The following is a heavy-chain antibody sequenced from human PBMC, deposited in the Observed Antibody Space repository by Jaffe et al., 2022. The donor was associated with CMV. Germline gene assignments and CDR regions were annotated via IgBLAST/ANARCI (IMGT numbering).Heavy chain of an antibody. CDR1: GYSFSNQW. Sequence: EVQLVQSGAELKKPGESLKISCKASGYSFSNQWIGWVRQMRGKGLEWMGIIYPDDSDARYNPSFQGHVTFSVDKSNSTAYLQWRSLKASDSAMYYCARRGGLGAFDYWGQGSLVTVSS. J-gene: IGHJ4*02. D-gene: IGHD3-16*01. CDR3: ARRGGLGAFDY. V-gene: IGHV5-51*01. CDR2: IYPDDSDA.